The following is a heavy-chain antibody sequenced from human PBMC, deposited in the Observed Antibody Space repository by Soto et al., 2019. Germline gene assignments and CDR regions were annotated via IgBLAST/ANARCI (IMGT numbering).Heavy chain of an antibody. V-gene: IGHV3-7*03. CDR1: GFTFSSYW. Sequence: EVQLVESGGGLVQPGGSLRLSCAASGFTFSSYWMSWVRQAPGKGLEWVANIKQDGSEKYYVDSVKGRFTISRDNAKNSLYLQMNSLRAEDTAVYYCARDAYRSSSRYYYYYGMDVWGQGTTVTVSS. CDR2: IKQDGSEK. CDR3: ARDAYRSSSRYYYYYGMDV. D-gene: IGHD6-6*01. J-gene: IGHJ6*02.